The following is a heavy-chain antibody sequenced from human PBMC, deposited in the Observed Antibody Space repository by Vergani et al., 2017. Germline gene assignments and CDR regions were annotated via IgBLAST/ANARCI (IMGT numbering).Heavy chain of an antibody. CDR3: ARPSGVYYYGSGSPFDY. CDR2: ISYDGSNK. D-gene: IGHD3-10*01. V-gene: IGHV3-30-3*01. J-gene: IGHJ4*02. Sequence: VQLLESGGGLVQPGGSLRLSCAASGFTFSSYAMSWVRQAPGKGLEWVAVISYDGSNKYYADSVKGRFTISRDNSKNTLYLQMNSLRAEDTAVYYCARPSGVYYYGSGSPFDYWGQGTLVTVSS. CDR1: GFTFSSYA.